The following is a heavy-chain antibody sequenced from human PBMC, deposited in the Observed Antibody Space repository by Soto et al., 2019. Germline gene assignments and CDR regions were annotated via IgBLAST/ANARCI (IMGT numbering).Heavy chain of an antibody. CDR1: GYAFTGYY. J-gene: IGHJ4*02. CDR2: MRPNSGGA. Sequence: ASVKGSCEASGYAFTGYYLHWIRQAPGQGLEWMGWMRPNSGGANYAQKFQGRVSMTRDTSISTFYMELSRLISDDTAVYYCARDPHEGVYDYWGQGTLVTVSS. V-gene: IGHV1-2*02. D-gene: IGHD3-16*01. CDR3: ARDPHEGVYDY.